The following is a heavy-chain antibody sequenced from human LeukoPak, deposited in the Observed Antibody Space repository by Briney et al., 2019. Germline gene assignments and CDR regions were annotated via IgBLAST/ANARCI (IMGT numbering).Heavy chain of an antibody. V-gene: IGHV3-53*01. CDR2: IYNGGTT. D-gene: IGHD3-10*01. CDR1: GFTVNNNF. Sequence: GGSLRLSCAASGFTVNNNFMSWFRQAPRKELEWVSIIYNGGTTHYADSVKGRFTISRDNTKNTLYLQMDSLRAEDTAVYYCARTYYSGSGTYQRWFDPWGQGTLVTVCS. CDR3: ARTYYSGSGTYQRWFDP. J-gene: IGHJ5*02.